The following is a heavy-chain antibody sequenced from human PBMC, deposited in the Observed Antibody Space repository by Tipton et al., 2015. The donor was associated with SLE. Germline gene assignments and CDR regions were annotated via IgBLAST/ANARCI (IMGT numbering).Heavy chain of an antibody. CDR1: GGSISSYY. V-gene: IGHV4-59*06. J-gene: IGHJ3*02. D-gene: IGHD4-17*01. CDR2: IYYSGST. CDR3: ARGVATTVTPYDASDI. Sequence: TLSLTCTVSGGSISSYYWSWIRQPPGKGLEWIGYIYYSGSTYYNPSLKSRVTISVDTSKNQFSLKLSSVTAADTAVYYCARGVATTVTPYDASDIWGQGTMVTVSS.